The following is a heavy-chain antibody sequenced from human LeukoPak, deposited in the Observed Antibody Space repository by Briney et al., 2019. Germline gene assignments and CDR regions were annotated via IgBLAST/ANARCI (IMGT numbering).Heavy chain of an antibody. Sequence: GSLSLTCAASGFTFSGYAMSWVRQPPGKGLEWVSAISDSGGTTYYADSVKGRFTISRDNSKNTLYLQMNSLRAEDTAVYYCATTQLSILRAWIFPNRFDPSGQRSL. J-gene: IGHJ5*01. D-gene: IGHD3-3*01. CDR1: GFTFSGYA. V-gene: IGHV3-23*01. CDR2: ISDSGGTT. CDR3: ATTQLSILRAWIFPNRFDP.